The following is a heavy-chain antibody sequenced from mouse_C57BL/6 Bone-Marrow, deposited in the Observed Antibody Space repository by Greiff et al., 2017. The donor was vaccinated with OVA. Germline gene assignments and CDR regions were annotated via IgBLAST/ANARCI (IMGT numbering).Heavy chain of an antibody. CDR3: ARERWFSPAWFAY. V-gene: IGHV1-22*01. D-gene: IGHD2-3*01. CDR2: INPNNGGT. CDR1: GYTFTDYN. Sequence: EVQRVESGPELVKPGASVKMSCKASGYTFTDYNMHWVKQSHGKSLEWIGYINPNNGGTSYNQKFKGKATLTVNKSSSTAYMELRSLTSEDSAVYYCARERWFSPAWFAYWGQGTLVTVSA. J-gene: IGHJ3*01.